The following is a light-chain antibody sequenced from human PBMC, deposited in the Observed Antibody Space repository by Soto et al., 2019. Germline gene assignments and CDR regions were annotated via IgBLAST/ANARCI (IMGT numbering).Light chain of an antibody. CDR3: QYYDESMWT. J-gene: IGKJ1*01. Sequence: EAVLTQSPRTLSLSPGXGATLSCRASQSVVTSYLAWYQQKYGQSPRLLIYGALYRAPGIPDRFSGSGSGTDFTLSINRLEPEDFAVYYCQYYDESMWTLGQGTKVDIK. CDR2: GAL. V-gene: IGKV3-20*01. CDR1: QSVVTSY.